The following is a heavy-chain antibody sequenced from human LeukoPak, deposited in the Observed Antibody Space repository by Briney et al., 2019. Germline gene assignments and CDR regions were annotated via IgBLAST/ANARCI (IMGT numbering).Heavy chain of an antibody. CDR3: ARVHERYGLYYYYYYMDV. Sequence: SETLSLTCTVSGGSISSSSYYWGWIRQPPGKGLEWIGSIYYSGSTYYNPSLKSRVTISVDTSKNQFSLKLSSVTAADTAVYYCARVHERYGLYYYYYYMDVWGKGTTVTVSS. J-gene: IGHJ6*03. D-gene: IGHD5-18*01. CDR2: IYYSGST. CDR1: GGSISSSSYY. V-gene: IGHV4-39*07.